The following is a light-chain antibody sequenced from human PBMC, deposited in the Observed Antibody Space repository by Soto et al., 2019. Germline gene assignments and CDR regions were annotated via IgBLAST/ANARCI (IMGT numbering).Light chain of an antibody. CDR1: SSDVGAYIF. Sequence: QSALTQPPSASGSPGHSVTISCTGTSSDVGAYIFVSWYQQHPGKAPKLMVYDVNSRPPGVPDRFFVSKSGNTASLTVSGLQAEDEADYYGVSFSGGTYVFGTGTKLTGL. CDR3: VSFSGGTYV. V-gene: IGLV2-8*01. CDR2: DVN. J-gene: IGLJ1*01.